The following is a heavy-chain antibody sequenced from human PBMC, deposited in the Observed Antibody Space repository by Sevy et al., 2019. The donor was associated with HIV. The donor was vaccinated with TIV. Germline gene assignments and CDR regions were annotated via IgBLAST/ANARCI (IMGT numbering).Heavy chain of an antibody. CDR2: ISAYNGNT. Sequence: ASVKVSCKASGYTFTSYGISWVRQAHGQGLEWMGWISAYNGNTNYAQKLQGRVTMTTDTSTSTAYMELRSLRSDDTAVYYCARDQEVHDYGEKTDYWGQGTLVTVSS. J-gene: IGHJ4*02. D-gene: IGHD4-17*01. CDR1: GYTFTSYG. V-gene: IGHV1-18*01. CDR3: ARDQEVHDYGEKTDY.